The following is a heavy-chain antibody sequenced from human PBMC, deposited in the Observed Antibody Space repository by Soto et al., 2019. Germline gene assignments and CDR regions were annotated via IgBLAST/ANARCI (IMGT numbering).Heavy chain of an antibody. V-gene: IGHV3-53*01. D-gene: IGHD6-19*01. J-gene: IGHJ4*02. CDR3: ARGGGLYSSAFIDY. CDR2: IYSGGST. Sequence: GVLRLSCAASGFTVSSNYMSWVRQAPGKGLEWVSVIYSGGSTYYADSVKGRFTISRDNSKNTLYLQMNSLRAEDTAVYYCARGGGLYSSAFIDYWGQGTLVTVSS. CDR1: GFTVSSNY.